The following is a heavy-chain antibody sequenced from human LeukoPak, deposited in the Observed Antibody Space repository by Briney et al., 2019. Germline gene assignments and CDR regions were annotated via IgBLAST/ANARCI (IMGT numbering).Heavy chain of an antibody. J-gene: IGHJ4*02. CDR2: VYYTGSI. D-gene: IGHD3-16*01. V-gene: IGHV4-59*01. CDR1: GVSMTSYY. CDR3: ARGGYYFDY. Sequence: ASETLSLTCTVSGVSMTSYYWGWIRQPPGKGLEWIGYVYYTGSINYNPSLKSRVTISVDTTKNQFSLRLTSVTTADTSVYYCARGGYYFDYWGQGTLVTVSS.